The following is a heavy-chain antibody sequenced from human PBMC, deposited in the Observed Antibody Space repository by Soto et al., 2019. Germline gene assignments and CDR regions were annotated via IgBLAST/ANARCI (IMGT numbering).Heavy chain of an antibody. D-gene: IGHD6-19*01. V-gene: IGHV3-21*01. CDR1: GXTLSSSA. CDR3: ARYRAVADDGMDV. CDR2: IISSSSYI. J-gene: IGHJ6*02. Sequence: GSLRLSCTASGXTLSSSAMNWVRQAPGKGLEWVSSIISSSSYIYYADSVKGRFTISRDNAKKSLYLQMNSLSAEDTAVYYCARYRAVADDGMDVWGQGSTGTVSS.